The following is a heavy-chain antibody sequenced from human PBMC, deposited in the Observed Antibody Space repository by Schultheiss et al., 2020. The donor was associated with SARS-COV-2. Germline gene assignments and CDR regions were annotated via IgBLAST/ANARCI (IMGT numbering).Heavy chain of an antibody. CDR3: HVGGTRVDAFDI. Sequence: SVKVSCKASGGTFSSYAISWVRQAPGQGLEWMGGIIPIFGTANYAQKFQGRVTMTRDTSTSTVYMELSSLRSEDTAVYYCHVGGTRVDAFDIWGQGTMVTVSS. CDR1: GGTFSSYA. CDR2: IIPIFGTA. D-gene: IGHD3-16*01. J-gene: IGHJ3*02. V-gene: IGHV1-69*05.